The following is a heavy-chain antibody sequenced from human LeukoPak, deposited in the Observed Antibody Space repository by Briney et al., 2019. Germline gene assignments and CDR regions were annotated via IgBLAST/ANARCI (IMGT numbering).Heavy chain of an antibody. Sequence: SQTLSLTCAISGDSVSSNSAAWNWIRQSPSRGLEWLGRTYYRSKWYNDYAVSVKSRITINPDTSKNQFSLQLNSVTAADTAVYYCAVLEGYYSDSGRYSWGQGTLVTVSS. J-gene: IGHJ4*02. CDR2: TYYRSKWYN. V-gene: IGHV6-1*01. CDR3: AVLEGYYSDSGRYS. D-gene: IGHD3-10*01. CDR1: GDSVSSNSAA.